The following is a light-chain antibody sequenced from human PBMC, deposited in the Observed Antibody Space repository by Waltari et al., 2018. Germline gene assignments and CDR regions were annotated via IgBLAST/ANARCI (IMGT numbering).Light chain of an antibody. Sequence: AIRITQSPSSLSASTGDRVTIPCRASQSISSYLAWDQHKPGKAPKVLIYAASPLQSGVPSRFSGSGSGTDFTLTISCLQSEDFAIYYCQQYYSSPATFGQGTKVEIK. CDR2: AAS. J-gene: IGKJ1*01. CDR3: QQYYSSPAT. V-gene: IGKV1-8*01. CDR1: QSISSY.